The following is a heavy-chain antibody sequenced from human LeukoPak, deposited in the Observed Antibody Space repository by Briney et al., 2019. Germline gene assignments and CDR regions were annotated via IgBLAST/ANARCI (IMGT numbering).Heavy chain of an antibody. D-gene: IGHD2-15*01. CDR2: ISYDGSNK. Sequence: GGSLRLSCAASGFTFSSYAMHWVRQAPGKGLEWVAVISYDGSNKYYADSVKGRFTISRDNAKNSLFLQMNSLRAEDTAVYYCARVGIVVVVAYAFDIWGQGTMVTVSS. CDR1: GFTFSSYA. CDR3: ARVGIVVVVAYAFDI. V-gene: IGHV3-30*04. J-gene: IGHJ3*02.